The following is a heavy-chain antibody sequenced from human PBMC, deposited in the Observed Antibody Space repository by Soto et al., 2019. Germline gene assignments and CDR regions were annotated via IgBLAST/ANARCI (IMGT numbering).Heavy chain of an antibody. Sequence: SGPTLVNPTQTLTLTCSFSGFSLSTSGVGVGWIRQPPGKALEWLAHIYWSGDEHYRPSLKSRLSITKDTAKNQVVLTMTNMDPVDTATYYCARGLAALPVFAFDIWGQGTMVTVSS. D-gene: IGHD6-6*01. CDR3: ARGLAALPVFAFDI. J-gene: IGHJ3*02. CDR1: GFSLSTSGVG. CDR2: IYWSGDE. V-gene: IGHV2-5*01.